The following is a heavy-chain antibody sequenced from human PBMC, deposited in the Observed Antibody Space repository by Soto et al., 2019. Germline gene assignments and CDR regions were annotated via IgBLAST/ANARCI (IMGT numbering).Heavy chain of an antibody. J-gene: IGHJ5*02. CDR2: ITGGGDKT. CDR3: AKFGFGDLYPESFFDP. CDR1: GFTLSSYA. D-gene: IGHD3-10*01. V-gene: IGHV3-23*01. Sequence: EQLLESGGGLVQPGGSLRLSCAASGFTLSSYAMSWVRQLPGKGLEWVSGITGGGDKTTYVDSVKGRFTISRDNSKNTLYLQMNSLRVEDTAIYFCAKFGFGDLYPESFFDPWGQGSKVTVSS.